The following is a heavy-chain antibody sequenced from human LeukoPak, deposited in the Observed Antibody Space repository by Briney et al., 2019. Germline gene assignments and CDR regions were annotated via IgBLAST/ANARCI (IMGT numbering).Heavy chain of an antibody. V-gene: IGHV3-30*02. CDR3: AKGDQWELPFDY. Sequence: GGSLRLSCAASGFTFSSYGMHWVRQAPGKGLEWVAFIRYDGSNKYYADSVKGRFTISRVNPKNTLYLQMNSLRAEDTAVYYCAKGDQWELPFDYWGQGTLVTVSS. D-gene: IGHD1-26*01. J-gene: IGHJ4*02. CDR1: GFTFSSYG. CDR2: IRYDGSNK.